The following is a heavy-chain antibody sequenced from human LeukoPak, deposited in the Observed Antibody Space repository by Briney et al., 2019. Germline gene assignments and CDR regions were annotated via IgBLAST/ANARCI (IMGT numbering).Heavy chain of an antibody. CDR3: ARDLTSGGALDY. Sequence: GGSLRLSCAASGFTFSIYSMNWVRQAPGKGLEWVSSISSSSSYIYYADSVKGRFTISRDNAKNSLYLQMNSLRAEDTAVYYCARDLTSGGALDYWGQGTLVTVSS. J-gene: IGHJ4*02. CDR2: ISSSSSYI. V-gene: IGHV3-21*01. CDR1: GFTFSIYS. D-gene: IGHD3-16*01.